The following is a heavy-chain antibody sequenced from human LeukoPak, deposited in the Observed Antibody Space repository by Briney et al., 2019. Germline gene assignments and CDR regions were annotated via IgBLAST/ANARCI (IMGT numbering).Heavy chain of an antibody. D-gene: IGHD3-10*01. CDR1: GFTFSNAW. CDR2: IKSKTDGGTT. J-gene: IGHJ4*02. V-gene: IGHV3-15*01. Sequence: GGSLRLSCVASGFTFSNAWMSWVRQAPGKGLEWVGRIKSKTDGGTTDYAAPVKGRFTISRDDSKNTLYLQMNSLKTEDTAVYYCTTGITMVRGVIHLIDYWGQGTLVTVSS. CDR3: TTGITMVRGVIHLIDY.